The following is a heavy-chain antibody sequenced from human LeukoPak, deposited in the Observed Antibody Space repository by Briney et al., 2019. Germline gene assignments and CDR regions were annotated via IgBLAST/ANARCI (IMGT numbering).Heavy chain of an antibody. V-gene: IGHV3-48*01. D-gene: IGHD3-10*01. CDR3: ARDGSGRVPEMSAPDY. Sequence: PGGSLRLSCAASGFTFDDYGMSWVRRAPGKGLEWVSYIRSSSRTIYYADSVKGRFTISRDNAKNSLYLQMNSLRAEDTAVYYCARDGSGRVPEMSAPDYWGQGTLVTVSS. J-gene: IGHJ4*02. CDR2: IRSSSRTI. CDR1: GFTFDDYG.